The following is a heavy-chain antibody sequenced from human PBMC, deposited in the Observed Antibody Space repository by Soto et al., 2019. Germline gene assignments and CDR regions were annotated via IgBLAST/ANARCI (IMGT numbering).Heavy chain of an antibody. D-gene: IGHD6-13*01. CDR2: ISYDGNNK. CDR1: GFTFSSYW. Sequence: PGGSLRLSCAASGFTFSSYWMHWVRQAPGKGLEWVAVISYDGNNKYYADSVKGRFTIFRDNSKSTLYLQMNSLRTEDTAVYYCARGATAGKIMLFDYWGQGTLVTVSS. CDR3: ARGATAGKIMLFDY. J-gene: IGHJ4*02. V-gene: IGHV3-30-3*01.